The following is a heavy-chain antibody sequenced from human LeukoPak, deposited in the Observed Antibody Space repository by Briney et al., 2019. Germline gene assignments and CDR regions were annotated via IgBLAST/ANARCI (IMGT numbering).Heavy chain of an antibody. CDR2: IKQDGSVE. D-gene: IGHD6-6*01. V-gene: IGHV3-7*05. CDR3: ARIGYSSSSFDF. Sequence: GGSLRLSCAASGFTFSSYWMSWVRQAPGKGLEWVANIKQDGSVEYYVVSVKGRFTISRDNPKESLYLQMNSLRAEDTAVYYCARIGYSSSSFDFWGQGTLVTVSS. CDR1: GFTFSSYW. J-gene: IGHJ4*02.